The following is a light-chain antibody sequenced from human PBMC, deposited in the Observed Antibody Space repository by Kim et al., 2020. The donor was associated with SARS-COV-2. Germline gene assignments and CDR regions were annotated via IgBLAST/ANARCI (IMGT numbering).Light chain of an antibody. CDR1: SSDIGTYNY. CDR3: SSFTTRGIWV. CDR2: DVS. V-gene: IGLV2-14*03. Sequence: QSALTQPASVSGSPGQSITISCTGTSSDIGTYNYVSWYQHHPGKAPKIMIYDVSKGPSGPSNRFSGSKSRNTASLTISGLQAGDEADYYCSSFTTRGIWVFGGGTQLTVL. J-gene: IGLJ3*02.